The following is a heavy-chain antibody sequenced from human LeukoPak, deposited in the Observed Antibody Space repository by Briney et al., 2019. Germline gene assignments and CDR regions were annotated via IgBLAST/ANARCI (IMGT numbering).Heavy chain of an antibody. D-gene: IGHD1-7*01. CDR3: GTSRTLDY. J-gene: IGHJ4*02. V-gene: IGHV3-7*01. CDR2: IKRDGSEE. CDR1: GFTFTSYW. Sequence: GGSLRLSCVASGFTFTSYWMSWVRQAPGKGLEWVAKIKRDGSEENYVDSVKGRFTVSRDNAQNSLYLQMSSLRVEDTAVYYCGTSRTLDYWGQGTLVTVSS.